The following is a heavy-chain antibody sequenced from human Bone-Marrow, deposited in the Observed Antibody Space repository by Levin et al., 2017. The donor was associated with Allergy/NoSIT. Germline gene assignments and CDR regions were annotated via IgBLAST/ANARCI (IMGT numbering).Heavy chain of an antibody. D-gene: IGHD3-3*01. Sequence: ASETLSLTCTVSGGSISTYFWSWIRQPPGKGLEWIGYIHSSGSTNYTPSLKSRVTISLQTSKKQFSLTLTSVAAADTAVYYCARRSQDFNYFDFWGQGALVTVSS. V-gene: IGHV4-4*08. CDR3: ARRSQDFNYFDF. CDR2: IHSSGST. J-gene: IGHJ4*02. CDR1: GGSISTYF.